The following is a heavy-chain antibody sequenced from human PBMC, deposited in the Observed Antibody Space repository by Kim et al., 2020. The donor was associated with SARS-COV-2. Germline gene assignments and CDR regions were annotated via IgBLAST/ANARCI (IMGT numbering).Heavy chain of an antibody. D-gene: IGHD3-3*01. CDR3: ARDFMVGGVVTTDY. V-gene: IGHV3-33*01. Sequence: GGSLRLSCAASGFTFSSYGMHWVRQAPGKGLEWVAVIWYDGSNKYYADSVKGRLTISRDNSKNTLYLQMNSLRAEDTAVYYCARDFMVGGVVTTDYWGQGTLVTVSS. CDR1: GFTFSSYG. J-gene: IGHJ4*02. CDR2: IWYDGSNK.